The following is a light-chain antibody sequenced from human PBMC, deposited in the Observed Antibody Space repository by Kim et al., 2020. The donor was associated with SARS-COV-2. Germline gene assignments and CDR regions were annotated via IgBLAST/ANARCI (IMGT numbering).Light chain of an antibody. J-gene: IGKJ5*01. Sequence: EVVLTQSPGTLSLSPGERATLSCRASQSVTSSYLAWYQQKPGQAPRLVIYDASSRATGIPDRFSGSGSGTDFTLTISRLEPEDFAVYYCQQYAYSAITFGQGTRLEIK. CDR3: QQYAYSAIT. CDR2: DAS. V-gene: IGKV3-20*01. CDR1: QSVTSSY.